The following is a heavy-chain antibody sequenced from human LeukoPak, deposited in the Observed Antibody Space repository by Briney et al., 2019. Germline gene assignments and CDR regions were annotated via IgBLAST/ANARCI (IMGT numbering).Heavy chain of an antibody. J-gene: IGHJ4*02. CDR1: GFTFSSYG. CDR2: ISFDGGKN. Sequence: GGSLRLSCAASGFTFSSYGMHWVRQAPGKGLEWVALISFDGGKNYYAASVKGRFTLSRENSRNTLYLQMNSLRAEDTAVYYCARDLHEYYFDYWGQGTLVTVSS. CDR3: ARDLHEYYFDY. V-gene: IGHV3-30*03.